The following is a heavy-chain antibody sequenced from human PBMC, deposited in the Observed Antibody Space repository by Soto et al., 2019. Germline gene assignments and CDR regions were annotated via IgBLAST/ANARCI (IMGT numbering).Heavy chain of an antibody. Sequence: VRLSCAASVFTFSSYAMGRVRQGPGKGLEWVAVVSIGGSTHYADSVRGRFTISRDNSKNTLSLQMNSLTAEDTAVYFCAKRRGAGGHFDYWGQGALVTVSS. CDR3: AKRRGAGGHFDY. D-gene: IGHD2-15*01. J-gene: IGHJ4*02. V-gene: IGHV3-23*01. CDR2: VSIGGST. CDR1: VFTFSSYA.